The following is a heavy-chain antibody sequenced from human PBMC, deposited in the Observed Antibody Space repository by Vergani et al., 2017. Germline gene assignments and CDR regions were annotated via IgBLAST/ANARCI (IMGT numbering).Heavy chain of an antibody. CDR3: VKDLEQTREGWGYQFGS. CDR2: ISWNSEDL. Sequence: EVQLVESGGGLVQPGRSLRLSCAASGFTLEDYAMHWVRQVPGKGLEWVAGISWNSEDLIYADSVKGRFTVARDNDKNSLYLHMSSLRAEDTAFYYCVKDLEQTREGWGYQFGSWGQGTLVTVST. J-gene: IGHJ5*02. CDR1: GFTLEDYA. D-gene: IGHD2-2*01. V-gene: IGHV3-9*01.